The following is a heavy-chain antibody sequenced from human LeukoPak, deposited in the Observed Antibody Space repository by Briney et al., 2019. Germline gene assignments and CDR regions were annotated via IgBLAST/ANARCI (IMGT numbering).Heavy chain of an antibody. CDR2: IRSKAYGGTT. Sequence: PGGSLRLSCTASGFTFGDYAMRWVRQAPGKGLEWVGFIRSKAYGGTTEYAASVKGRFTISRDDSKSIAYLQMNSLKTEDTAVYYCTRLGIAVAATGYYYMDVWGKGTTVTVSS. J-gene: IGHJ6*03. D-gene: IGHD6-19*01. CDR3: TRLGIAVAATGYYYMDV. CDR1: GFTFGDYA. V-gene: IGHV3-49*04.